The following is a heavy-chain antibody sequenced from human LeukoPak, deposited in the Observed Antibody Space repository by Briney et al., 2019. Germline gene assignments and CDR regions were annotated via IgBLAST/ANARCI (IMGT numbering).Heavy chain of an antibody. Sequence: SETLSLTCTVSGYSISSGYYWGWIRQPPGKGLEWIGEINHSGSTNYNPSLKSRVTISVDTSKNQFSLKLSSVTAADTAVYYCARSGRGTMVRGVIGPWGQGTLVTVSS. J-gene: IGHJ5*02. V-gene: IGHV4-38-2*02. CDR2: INHSGST. CDR3: ARSGRGTMVRGVIGP. CDR1: GYSISSGYY. D-gene: IGHD3-10*01.